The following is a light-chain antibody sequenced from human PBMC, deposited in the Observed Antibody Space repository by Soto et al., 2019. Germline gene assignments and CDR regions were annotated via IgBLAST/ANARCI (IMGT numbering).Light chain of an antibody. CDR1: SSDVGGYNY. CDR2: DVS. J-gene: IGLJ1*01. V-gene: IGLV2-14*03. Sequence: QSVLTQPASVSGSPGQSITISCTGTSSDVGGYNYVSWYQHHPGKAPKLMIYDVSNRPPGVSNRFSGSKSGNTASLSISGLQPEDEADYYCSSYEGSNSYVFGTGTKVTVL. CDR3: SSYEGSNSYV.